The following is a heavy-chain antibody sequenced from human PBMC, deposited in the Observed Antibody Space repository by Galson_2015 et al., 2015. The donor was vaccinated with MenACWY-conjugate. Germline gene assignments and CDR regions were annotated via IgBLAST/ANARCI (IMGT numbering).Heavy chain of an antibody. V-gene: IGHV3-7*03. Sequence: SLRLSCAVSGFTFSRYWMHWVRQAPGKWLEWVADIKPDGSEEYYADSVKGRFTISRDNVKNSLYLQMNSLRAEDTAVYYCASEDYYYDSSSRRKLSMDYWGQGTLVTVSS. J-gene: IGHJ4*02. CDR1: GFTFSRYW. CDR2: IKPDGSEE. D-gene: IGHD3-22*01. CDR3: ASEDYYYDSSSRRKLSMDY.